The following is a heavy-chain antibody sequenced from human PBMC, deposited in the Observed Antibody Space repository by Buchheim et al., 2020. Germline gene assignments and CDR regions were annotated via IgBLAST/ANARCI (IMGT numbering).Heavy chain of an antibody. CDR2: IYYSGST. D-gene: IGHD2-2*01. V-gene: IGHV4-31*03. CDR3: ARGLRRDIVVVPAAWPFDY. CDR1: GGSISSGGYY. J-gene: IGHJ4*02. Sequence: QVQLQESGPGLVKPSQTLSLTCTVSGGSISSGGYYWSWIRQHPGKGLEWIGYIYYSGSTYYNPSLKSRVTISVDTSKNQFSLKLSSVTAADTAVYYCARGLRRDIVVVPAAWPFDYWGQGTL.